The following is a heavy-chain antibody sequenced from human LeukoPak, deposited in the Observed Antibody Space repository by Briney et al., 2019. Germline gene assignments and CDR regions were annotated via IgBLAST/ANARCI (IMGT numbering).Heavy chain of an antibody. CDR2: TNPNSGGT. CDR1: GYTFTGYY. Sequence: ASVKVSCKASGYTFTGYYIHWVRQAPGQGLEWMGWTNPNSGGTNYAQNFQGRVTMTRDTSISTAYMELSRLRSDDTAVYYCARDLAGVAVAGTRAPYYYYGMDVWGQGTTVTVSS. CDR3: ARDLAGVAVAGTRAPYYYYGMDV. D-gene: IGHD6-19*01. V-gene: IGHV1-2*02. J-gene: IGHJ6*02.